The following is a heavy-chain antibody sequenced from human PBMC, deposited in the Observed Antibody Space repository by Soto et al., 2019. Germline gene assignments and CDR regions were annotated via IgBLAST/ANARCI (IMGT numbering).Heavy chain of an antibody. CDR2: IYYSGST. Sequence: PSETLSLTCTVSGGSISSYYWSWIRKPPGKGLEWIGYIYYSGSTNYNPSLKSRVTISVDTSKNQFSLKLSSVTAADTAVYYCARLLVDTAMVYYYYYMDVWGKGTTVTVSS. CDR3: ARLLVDTAMVYYYYYMDV. V-gene: IGHV4-59*08. J-gene: IGHJ6*03. D-gene: IGHD5-18*01. CDR1: GGSISSYY.